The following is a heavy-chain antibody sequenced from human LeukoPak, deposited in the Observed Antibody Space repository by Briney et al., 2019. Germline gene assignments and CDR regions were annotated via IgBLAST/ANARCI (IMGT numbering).Heavy chain of an antibody. Sequence: GGSLRLSCSASGFTLSSCAMHWVRQAPGKGLEYVSGISTNGGSIYYADSVKGRFTISRDNAKNSLYLQMNSLRAEDTAVYYCAREEYYDSSGYFDYWGQGTLVTASS. D-gene: IGHD3-22*01. CDR2: ISTNGGSI. CDR1: GFTLSSCA. J-gene: IGHJ4*02. V-gene: IGHV3-64*04. CDR3: AREEYYDSSGYFDY.